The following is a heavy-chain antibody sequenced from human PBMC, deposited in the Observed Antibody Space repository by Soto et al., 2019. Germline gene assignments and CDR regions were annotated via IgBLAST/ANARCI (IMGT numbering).Heavy chain of an antibody. CDR1: GFTFSSYW. J-gene: IGHJ2*01. Sequence: VQLVESGGGLVQPGESLRLSCAASGFTFSSYWMHWVRQAPGKGLVWVSRINSDGGGINYADSVRGRFTISRDNAKNTLYLQMNSLRTEDTAVYYCMRAFDLWGRGTLVTVSS. V-gene: IGHV3-74*01. CDR2: INSDGGGI. CDR3: MRAFDL.